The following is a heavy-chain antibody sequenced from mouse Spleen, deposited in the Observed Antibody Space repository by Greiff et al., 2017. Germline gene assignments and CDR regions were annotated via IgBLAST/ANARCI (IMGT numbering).Heavy chain of an antibody. CDR3: ARYDYGLFDY. Sequence: QVQLQQSGPELVKPGASVKISCKASGYAFSSSWMNWVKQRPGKGLEWIGRIYPGDGDTNYNGKFKGKATLTADKSSSTAYMQLSSLTSEDSAVYFCARYDYGLFDYWGQGTTLTVSS. CDR1: GYAFSSSW. CDR2: IYPGDGDT. V-gene: IGHV1-82*01. J-gene: IGHJ2*01. D-gene: IGHD2-4*01.